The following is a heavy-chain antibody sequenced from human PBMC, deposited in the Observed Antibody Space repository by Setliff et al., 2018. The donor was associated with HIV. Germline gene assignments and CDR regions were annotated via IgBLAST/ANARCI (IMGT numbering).Heavy chain of an antibody. Sequence: SETLSLTCAVYVESFSGFYWSWIRQPPGKGLEWIGEINHSGSTNYNPSLKSRVTISVDTSKNQFSLKLSFVTAADTAVYYCARGWFGGYYFDYWGPETLLVTVSS. CDR2: INHSGST. J-gene: IGHJ4*03. CDR3: ARGWFGGYYFDY. V-gene: IGHV4-34*01. D-gene: IGHD3-10*01. CDR1: VESFSGFY.